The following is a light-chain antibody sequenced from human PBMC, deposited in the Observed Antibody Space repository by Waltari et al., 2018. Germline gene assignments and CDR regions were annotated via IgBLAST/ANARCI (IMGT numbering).Light chain of an antibody. V-gene: IGLV1-51*02. CDR1: SSNIGNNY. Sequence: QSVLTQPPSVSAAPGQRVTISCSGGSSNIGNNYVSWYRHFPGTAPKFLIYEDEERPAGIPGRFSGSKAGTSATLDITGLQAGDEADYYCGTWDSSRSGAVFGGGTHLTVL. CDR2: EDE. J-gene: IGLJ7*01. CDR3: GTWDSSRSGAV.